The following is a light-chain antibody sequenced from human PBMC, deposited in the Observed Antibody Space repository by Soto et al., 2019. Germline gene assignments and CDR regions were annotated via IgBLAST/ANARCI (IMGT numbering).Light chain of an antibody. V-gene: IGLV2-14*01. CDR2: DVS. J-gene: IGLJ1*01. CDR3: CSYTSGSTLYV. CDR1: SSDVGGYNS. Sequence: QSVLTQPASLSGSPGQSITISCTGTSSDVGGYNSVSWYQQHPGKAPKLMIYDVSSRPSGVSNRFSGSKSGNTASLTISGLQAEDEADYYCCSYTSGSTLYVFGAGTKVTVL.